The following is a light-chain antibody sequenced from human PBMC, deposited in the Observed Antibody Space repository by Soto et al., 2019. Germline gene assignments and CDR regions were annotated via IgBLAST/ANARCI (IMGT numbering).Light chain of an antibody. CDR1: QYISDF. CDR3: QKSYTTPLT. J-gene: IGKJ4*01. Sequence: DIQMTHSPSSLSASVLDRVTITCRSSQYISDFLNWYQQKPGKAPVILIYAASTLQSGVPSRFTGSRSETNFTLIISSLQPEDFATYYCQKSYTTPLTFGGGTKVDIK. V-gene: IGKV1-39*01. CDR2: AAS.